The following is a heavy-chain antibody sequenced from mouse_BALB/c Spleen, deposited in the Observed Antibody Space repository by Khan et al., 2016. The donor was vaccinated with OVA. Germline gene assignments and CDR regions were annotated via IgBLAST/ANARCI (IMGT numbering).Heavy chain of an antibody. Sequence: EVELVESGGDLVKPEGSLKLSCAASGFTFSTYGMSWVRQTPDKRLEWDATISSGGSYTYYPDSVQGRFTISRDNAKNTLYLQMSSLKSEDTAMFYCARLAYYYDSEGFAYWGQGTLVTVSA. CDR2: ISSGGSYT. CDR1: GFTFSTYG. J-gene: IGHJ3*01. V-gene: IGHV5-6*01. D-gene: IGHD1-1*01. CDR3: ARLAYYYDSEGFAY.